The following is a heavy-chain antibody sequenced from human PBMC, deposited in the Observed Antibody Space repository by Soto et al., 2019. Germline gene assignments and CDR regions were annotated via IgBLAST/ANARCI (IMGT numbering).Heavy chain of an antibody. J-gene: IGHJ5*02. Sequence: QVQLVQSGAEVKKPGASVKVSCKASGYTFTGYYMHWVRQAPGQGLEWMGWINPNSGGTNYAQKFQGWCTITRDTSISTAYMELSRLRSDDTAVYYCAREYSSGRVWFDPWGQGTLVTVSS. CDR1: GYTFTGYY. V-gene: IGHV1-2*04. D-gene: IGHD6-19*01. CDR3: AREYSSGRVWFDP. CDR2: INPNSGGT.